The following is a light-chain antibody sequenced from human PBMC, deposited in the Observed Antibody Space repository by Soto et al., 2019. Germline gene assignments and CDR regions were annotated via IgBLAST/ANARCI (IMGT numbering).Light chain of an antibody. J-gene: IGKJ1*01. CDR1: QSVRSY. V-gene: IGKV3-11*01. CDR3: QQRSNWPGT. CDR2: DAS. Sequence: DIVFTQTPAPLSLAQGERSNLFCRASQSVRSYLAWYQQKPGQAPRLLIYDASNRATGIPARFSGSGSGTDFTLTISSLEPEDFAVYYCQQRSNWPGTFGQGTKVDIK.